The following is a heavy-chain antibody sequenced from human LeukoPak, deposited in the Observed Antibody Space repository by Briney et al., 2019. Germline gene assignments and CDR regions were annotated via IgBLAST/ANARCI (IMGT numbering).Heavy chain of an antibody. CDR2: IYYSWST. Sequence: SETLSLTCTVSGGSISSYYWSWIRQPPGKGLEWIGYIYYSWSTNYNPSLKSRVTISVDTSKNQFSLKLSSVTAADTAVYYCARVGYDSSGYYYYYMDVWGKGTTVTVSS. CDR1: GGSISSYY. J-gene: IGHJ6*03. V-gene: IGHV4-59*01. D-gene: IGHD3-22*01. CDR3: ARVGYDSSGYYYYYMDV.